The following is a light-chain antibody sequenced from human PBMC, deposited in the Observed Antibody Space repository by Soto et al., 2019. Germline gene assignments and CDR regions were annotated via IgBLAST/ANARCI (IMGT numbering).Light chain of an antibody. CDR2: GNS. CDR1: SSNIGAGYD. CDR3: QSYDSSLGGHV. V-gene: IGLV1-40*01. Sequence: QSVLTQPPSVSGAPGQRVTISCTGSSSNIGAGYDVHWYQQLPGTAPKLLIYGNSNRPSGVPDRFSGSKSGTSASLAITGLQAEDEADYYCQSYDSSLGGHVFGTGTKLTVL. J-gene: IGLJ1*01.